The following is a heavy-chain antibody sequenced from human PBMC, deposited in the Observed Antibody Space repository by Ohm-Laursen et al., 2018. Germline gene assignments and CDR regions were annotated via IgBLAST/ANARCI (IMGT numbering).Heavy chain of an antibody. CDR2: IYDSEST. J-gene: IGHJ4*02. CDR1: GGSINNYH. CDR3: ARSFDTYYLDL. V-gene: IGHV4-59*07. Sequence: SDTLSLTCTVSGGSINNYHWSWIRQPPGKRLEWIGYIYDSESTNYNPSLKSRVTMSLDTSKNQLSLKLTSVTAADTAVYYCARSFDTYYLDLWGQGTLVTVSS.